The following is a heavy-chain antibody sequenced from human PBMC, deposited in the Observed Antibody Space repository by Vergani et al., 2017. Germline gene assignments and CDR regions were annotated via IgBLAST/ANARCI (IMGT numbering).Heavy chain of an antibody. Sequence: EVQLVPSGAEVKTPGESLKISCKGSGYSFTSYWIGWVRQMPGKGLEWMGIIYPGDSDTRYSPSFQGQVTISADKSISTAYLQWSSLKASDTAMYYCARSVYDFWSGYPLWWFDPWGQGTLVTVSS. V-gene: IGHV5-51*03. J-gene: IGHJ5*02. CDR3: ARSVYDFWSGYPLWWFDP. D-gene: IGHD3-3*01. CDR2: IYPGDSDT. CDR1: GYSFTSYW.